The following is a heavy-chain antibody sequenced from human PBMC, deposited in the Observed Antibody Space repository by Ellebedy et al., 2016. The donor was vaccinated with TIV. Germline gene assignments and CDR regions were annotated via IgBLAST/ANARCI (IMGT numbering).Heavy chain of an antibody. Sequence: AASVTVSCKTSGYTFIDYHMHWVRQAPGQGLEWMGWINAKRGATIYVQKFHDRVTMTRDMSISTAFLEVTVLTSDDTAVYYCARNGVSGWSDFDYWGQGTLVTVSS. CDR1: GYTFIDYH. CDR2: INAKRGAT. V-gene: IGHV1-2*02. CDR3: ARNGVSGWSDFDY. D-gene: IGHD6-19*01. J-gene: IGHJ4*02.